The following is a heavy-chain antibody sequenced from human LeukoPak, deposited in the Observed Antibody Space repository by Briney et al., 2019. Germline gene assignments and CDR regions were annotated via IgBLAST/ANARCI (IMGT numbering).Heavy chain of an antibody. CDR2: MNPNSGNT. CDR3: ARGRGSGHKENWFDP. CDR1: GYTFTTYD. J-gene: IGHJ5*02. Sequence: ASVKVSCKASGYTFTTYDINWVRQATGQGLEWIGWMNPNSGNTGYAQKFQGRVTMTRNTSISTAYMELSSLRSEDTAVYYCARGRGSGHKENWFDPWGQGTLVTVSS. D-gene: IGHD6-19*01. V-gene: IGHV1-8*01.